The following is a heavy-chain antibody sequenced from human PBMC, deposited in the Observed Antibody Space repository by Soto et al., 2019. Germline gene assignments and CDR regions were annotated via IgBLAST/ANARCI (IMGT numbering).Heavy chain of an antibody. V-gene: IGHV4-38-2*01. CDR2: IYRSGST. Sequence: LSLTCAVSGYSISSGYYWGWIRQPPGKGLEWIGSIYRSGSTYYNPSLKSRVTISVDTSKNQFSLKLSSVTAADTAVYYCARGPFGVVIIPTNWFDPWGQGTLVTVSS. CDR1: GYSISSGYY. D-gene: IGHD3-3*01. J-gene: IGHJ5*02. CDR3: ARGPFGVVIIPTNWFDP.